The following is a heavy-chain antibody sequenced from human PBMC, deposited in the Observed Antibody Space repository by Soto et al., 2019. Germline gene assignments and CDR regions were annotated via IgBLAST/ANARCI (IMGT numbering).Heavy chain of an antibody. J-gene: IGHJ6*01. CDR1: GGTFRTSA. D-gene: IGHD1-1*01. Sequence: QVQLVQSGAEVKKPGSSVKLSCKTSGGTFRTSAIRWVRQAPGQGLEWMGGIMPVFPTPDYAQKFQGRVTITADQSTGTVYMELSSLRSEDTAVYYLARDKDWKQIRGNYYYIMDVWGQGTTVSVSS. CDR2: IMPVFPTP. CDR3: ARDKDWKQIRGNYYYIMDV. V-gene: IGHV1-69*12.